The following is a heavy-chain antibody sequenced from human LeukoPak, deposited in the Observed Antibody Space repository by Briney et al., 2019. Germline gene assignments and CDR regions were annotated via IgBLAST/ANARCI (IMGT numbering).Heavy chain of an antibody. V-gene: IGHV3-73*01. CDR3: TRPFEGVVY. CDR2: IRSKANSYAT. D-gene: IGHD3-3*01. Sequence: GGSLRLSCAASGFTFSGSAMHWVRQASGKGLEWVGRIRSKANSYATAYAASVKGRFTISRDDSKNTAYLQMNSLKTEETAVYYCTRPFEGVVYWGQGTLVTVSS. CDR1: GFTFSGSA. J-gene: IGHJ4*02.